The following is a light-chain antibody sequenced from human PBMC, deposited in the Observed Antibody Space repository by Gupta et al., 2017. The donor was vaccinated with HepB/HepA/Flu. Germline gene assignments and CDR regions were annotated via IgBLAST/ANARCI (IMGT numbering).Light chain of an antibody. Sequence: HSVLTQPPSASGTPGQRVTFSCSGSSSSFGGNYVYWYQQLPGTAPKLLIYRNNQRPSGVPDRFSGSKSGTSASLAISGLRSEDEADYYCEAWDDSLRAFVFGGGTKLTVL. J-gene: IGLJ2*01. CDR1: SSSFGGNY. CDR2: RNN. CDR3: EAWDDSLRAFV. V-gene: IGLV1-47*01.